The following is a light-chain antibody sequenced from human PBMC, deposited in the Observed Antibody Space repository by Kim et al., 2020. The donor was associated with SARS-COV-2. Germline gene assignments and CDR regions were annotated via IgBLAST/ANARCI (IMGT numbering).Light chain of an antibody. V-gene: IGLV2-8*01. CDR2: EVS. J-gene: IGLJ3*02. Sequence: GQSVTISCTGTSSNVGSNNFFSWYQHRPGRATRLVIYEVSKRPSGVPDRFSGSKSSDTASLTVSGLQSEDEDDYYCSSYAGDNRWVFGGGTKLTVL. CDR1: SSNVGSNNF. CDR3: SSYAGDNRWV.